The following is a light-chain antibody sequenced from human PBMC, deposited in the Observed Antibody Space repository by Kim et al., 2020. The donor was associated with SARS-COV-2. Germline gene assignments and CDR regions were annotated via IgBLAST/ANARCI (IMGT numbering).Light chain of an antibody. Sequence: SSELTQDPAVSVALGQTVRITGQGDSLRSYYASWYQQKPGQAPVLVIYGKNNRPSGIPDRFSGSSSGNTASLTITGAQAEDEADYYCNSRNSSGNHWVFGGGTQLTFL. CDR3: NSRNSSGNHWV. CDR2: GKN. CDR1: SLRSYY. J-gene: IGLJ3*02. V-gene: IGLV3-19*01.